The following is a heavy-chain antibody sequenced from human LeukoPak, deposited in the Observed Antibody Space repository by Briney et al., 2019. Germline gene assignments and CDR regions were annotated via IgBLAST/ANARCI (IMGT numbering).Heavy chain of an antibody. Sequence: GGPLRLSCEASGFTFSSYGIHWVRQAPGKGLEWVAVIWYDGSNKYYADSVKGRFTISRDNSKDTLYLQMNSLRAEDTAVYYCASLGGERYCSGGSCHDYWGQGTLVTVSS. CDR3: ASLGGERYCSGGSCHDY. V-gene: IGHV3-33*01. J-gene: IGHJ4*02. D-gene: IGHD2-15*01. CDR2: IWYDGSNK. CDR1: GFTFSSYG.